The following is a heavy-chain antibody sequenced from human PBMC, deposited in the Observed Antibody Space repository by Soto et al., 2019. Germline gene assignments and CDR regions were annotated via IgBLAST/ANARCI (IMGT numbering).Heavy chain of an antibody. J-gene: IGHJ4*02. CDR2: ISYDSSNK. V-gene: IGHV3-30*18. CDR3: AKLVIGYCSGNTCDDY. CDR1: GFTFSYG. D-gene: IGHD2-15*01. Sequence: QVQLVESGGGLIQPGGSLRLSCAASGFTFSYGIHWLRQAPGKGLEWVAYISYDSSNKFYGDSVKGRFTISRDNSKNTQFLQMNSLRAEDTAVYYCAKLVIGYCSGNTCDDYWGQGTLVAVSS.